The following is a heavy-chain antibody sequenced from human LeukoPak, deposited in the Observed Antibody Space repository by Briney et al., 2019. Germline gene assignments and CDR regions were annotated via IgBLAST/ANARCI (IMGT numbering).Heavy chain of an antibody. CDR2: ITPSGGGT. Sequence: ASVKVSCKASGYTFTSYYMHWVRQAPGQGLEWMGIITPSGGGTTYAQKFQGRVTMTRDTSTSTVYMELSSLRSEDTAVYYCARDGSSGYYYFGYWGQGTLVTVSS. V-gene: IGHV1-46*01. J-gene: IGHJ4*02. D-gene: IGHD3-22*01. CDR1: GYTFTSYY. CDR3: ARDGSSGYYYFGY.